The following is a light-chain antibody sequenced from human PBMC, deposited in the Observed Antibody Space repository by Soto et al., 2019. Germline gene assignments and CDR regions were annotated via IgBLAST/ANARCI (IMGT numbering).Light chain of an antibody. CDR1: QDIRGA. J-gene: IGKJ5*01. Sequence: AIQLTQSPSSLSASVEDRVTITCRASQDIRGALAWYQQKPGKAPKILIYDVSSLQSGVPSRFSGSSSGTDFTLTISGLQPEDFATYYCQQFNSYPIIFGQGTRLDIK. CDR2: DVS. CDR3: QQFNSYPII. V-gene: IGKV1-13*02.